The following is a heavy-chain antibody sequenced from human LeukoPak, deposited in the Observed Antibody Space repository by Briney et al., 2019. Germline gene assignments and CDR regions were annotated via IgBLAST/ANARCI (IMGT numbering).Heavy chain of an antibody. J-gene: IGHJ3*02. V-gene: IGHV4-59*01. D-gene: IGHD7-27*01. Sequence: PSETLSLTCTVSGGSISSYYWSWIRQPLGKGLEWIGYIYYSGSTNYNPSLKSRVTISVDTSKNQFSLKLSSVTAADTAVYYCARRTWGAFDIWGQGTMVTVSS. CDR3: ARRTWGAFDI. CDR2: IYYSGST. CDR1: GGSISSYY.